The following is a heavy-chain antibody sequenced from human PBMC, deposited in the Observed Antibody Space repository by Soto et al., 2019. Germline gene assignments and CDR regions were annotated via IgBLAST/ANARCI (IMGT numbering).Heavy chain of an antibody. CDR1: GGSISSSSTY. Sequence: QLQLQESGPGLVKPSETLSLTCGVSGGSISSSSTYWGWIRQPPGKGLQWIGNIYYTGITYFNPSLKSRVTISVDTSKKQFFLKLTSVTAADTAVYYCATGYGSSWYDYWGQGTLVTVAS. CDR3: ATGYGSSWYDY. V-gene: IGHV4-39*01. CDR2: IYYTGIT. J-gene: IGHJ4*02. D-gene: IGHD6-13*01.